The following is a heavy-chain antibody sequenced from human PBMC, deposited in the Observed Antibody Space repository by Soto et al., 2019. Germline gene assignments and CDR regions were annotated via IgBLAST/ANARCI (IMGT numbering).Heavy chain of an antibody. CDR3: ARRVEWLSTHWFDP. CDR1: GGSISSYY. V-gene: IGHV4-59*01. CDR2: IYYSGST. Sequence: QVQLQESGPGLVKPSETLSLTCTVSGGSISSYYWSWIRQPPGKGLEWIGYIYYSGSTNYNPSLKGRVTISVDTSKTQFALKLSSVTAADTAVYYCARRVEWLSTHWFDPWGQGTLVTVSS. D-gene: IGHD3-3*01. J-gene: IGHJ5*02.